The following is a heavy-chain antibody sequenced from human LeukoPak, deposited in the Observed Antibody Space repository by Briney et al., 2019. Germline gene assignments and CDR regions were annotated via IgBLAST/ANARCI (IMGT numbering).Heavy chain of an antibody. CDR1: VDSMSSRSYF. J-gene: IGHJ4*02. CDR3: PRPRREPPTIGDTYYFDY. Sequence: SETLSLTCTVSVDSMSSRSYFCAWVRQPPGKGLEWIGSVHYSGSTYYNPSLKSRLTISVDTSKDQFSLNLSSVTDPDTAVYYCPRPRREPPTIGDTYYFDYWGQGALVTVSS. V-gene: IGHV4-39*01. D-gene: IGHD5-24*01. CDR2: VHYSGST.